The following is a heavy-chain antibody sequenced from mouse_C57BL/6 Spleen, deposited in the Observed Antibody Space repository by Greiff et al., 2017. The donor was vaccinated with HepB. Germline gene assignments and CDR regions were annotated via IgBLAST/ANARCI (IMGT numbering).Heavy chain of an antibody. V-gene: IGHV1-15*01. Sequence: QVHVKQSGAELVRPGASVTLSCKASGYTFTDYEMHWVKQTPVHGLEWIGAIDPETGGTAYNQKFKGKAILTADKSSSTAYMELRSLTSEDSAVYYCTRWDYGSSGYFDYWGQGTTLTVSS. J-gene: IGHJ2*01. CDR1: GYTFTDYE. CDR2: IDPETGGT. CDR3: TRWDYGSSGYFDY. D-gene: IGHD1-1*01.